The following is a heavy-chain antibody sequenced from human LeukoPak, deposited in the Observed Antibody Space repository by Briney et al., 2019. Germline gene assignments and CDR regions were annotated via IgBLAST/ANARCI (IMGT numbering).Heavy chain of an antibody. CDR1: GYSFTNYW. V-gene: IGHV5-51*01. CDR2: IYPGDSDT. D-gene: IGHD2-2*01. Sequence: GESLKISCKGSGYSFTNYWIGWVRQMPGKGLEWMGIIYPGDSDTRYSPSFQGQVTISADKSISTAYLQWSSLKASDTAMYYCARPAYCSSTSCHFDYWGQGTLVTVSS. CDR3: ARPAYCSSTSCHFDY. J-gene: IGHJ4*02.